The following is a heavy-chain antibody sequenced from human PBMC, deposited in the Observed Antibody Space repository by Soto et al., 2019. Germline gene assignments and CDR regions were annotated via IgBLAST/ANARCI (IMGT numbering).Heavy chain of an antibody. Sequence: QVQLVQSGAEVKKPGSSVKVSCKASGGTFTSYDINWVRQATGQGLEWMGWMNPNSGNTGYAQKFQGRVTMTRNTSISTAYMELSSLRSEETAVYYCAIGIEAAGPGDWFDPWGQGTLVPVFS. J-gene: IGHJ5*02. CDR2: MNPNSGNT. D-gene: IGHD6-13*01. CDR1: GGTFTSYD. CDR3: AIGIEAAGPGDWFDP. V-gene: IGHV1-8*01.